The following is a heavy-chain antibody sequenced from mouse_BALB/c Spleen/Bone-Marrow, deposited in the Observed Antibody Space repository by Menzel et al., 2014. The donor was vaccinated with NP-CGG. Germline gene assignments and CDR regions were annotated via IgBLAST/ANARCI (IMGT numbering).Heavy chain of an antibody. CDR1: GFTFSSYG. V-gene: IGHV5-6*01. Sequence: EVMLVDSGGDLVKPGGSLKLSCAASGFTFSSYGMSWVRQTPDKRLEWVATISSGGSYTYYPDSVKGRFTISRDNAKNTLYLQMSSLKSEDTAMYYCARDTMITYYYAMDYWGQGTSVTVSS. CDR2: ISSGGSYT. J-gene: IGHJ4*01. CDR3: ARDTMITYYYAMDY. D-gene: IGHD2-4*01.